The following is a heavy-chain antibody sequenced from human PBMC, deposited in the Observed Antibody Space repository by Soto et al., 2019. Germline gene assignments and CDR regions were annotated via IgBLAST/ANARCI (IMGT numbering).Heavy chain of an antibody. J-gene: IGHJ6*02. D-gene: IGHD3-10*01. CDR1: GGSISSSY. CDR3: ARDFWFEELSGGYYQYAMDV. CDR2: IYYTGST. V-gene: IGHV4-59*01. Sequence: ETLSLTCTVSGGSISSSYWSWIRQPPGKELEWIGYIYYTGSTYYSPSLKSRVIISLDASRTQFSLKLNSVTTADTAVYYCARDFWFEELSGGYYQYAMDVWGQGTTVTVSS.